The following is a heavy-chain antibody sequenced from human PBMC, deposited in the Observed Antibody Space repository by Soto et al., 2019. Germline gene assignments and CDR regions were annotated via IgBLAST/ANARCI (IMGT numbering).Heavy chain of an antibody. Sequence: EVQLVESGGGLVQPGGSQRLSCAASGFTFSSYWMHWVRQAPGKGLVWVSRINSDGSSTSYADSVKGRFTISRDNAKNTRYLQMYSLRAEATAVYYCARDQGYCSGGSCYVAGYWGQGTLVTVSS. CDR2: INSDGSST. J-gene: IGHJ4*02. CDR3: ARDQGYCSGGSCYVAGY. CDR1: GFTFSSYW. D-gene: IGHD2-15*01. V-gene: IGHV3-74*01.